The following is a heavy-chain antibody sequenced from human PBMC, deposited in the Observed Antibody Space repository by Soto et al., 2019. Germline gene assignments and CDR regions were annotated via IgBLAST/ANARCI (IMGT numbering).Heavy chain of an antibody. CDR2: ISYDGGLQ. J-gene: IGHJ4*02. D-gene: IGHD5-18*01. Sequence: QAQLVESGGGVVQPGRSLRLSCAASGFTFSSYGMHWVRQAPGTGLEWVAGISYDGGLQHYPDSVKGRFTISRDNSKNMVLLQMNSLRAEDTAVYYCVSARGYGHASVPYSWGQGTLVSVSS. CDR1: GFTFSSYG. CDR3: VSARGYGHASVPYS. V-gene: IGHV3-30*03.